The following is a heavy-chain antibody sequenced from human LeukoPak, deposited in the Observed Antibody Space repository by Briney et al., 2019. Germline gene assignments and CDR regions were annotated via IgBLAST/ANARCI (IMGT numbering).Heavy chain of an antibody. D-gene: IGHD3-3*01. CDR1: GGSITTYF. V-gene: IGHV4-59*12. CDR2: IRYSVST. Sequence: SETLSLTCTVSGGSITTYFWSWIRQPPGKGLEWVGYIRYSVSTSYNPSLKSRVTMSVDTSKNQLSLRLSSVTAADTAVYYCARGRITIFGVVPADYFDYWGQGTLVTVSS. J-gene: IGHJ4*02. CDR3: ARGRITIFGVVPADYFDY.